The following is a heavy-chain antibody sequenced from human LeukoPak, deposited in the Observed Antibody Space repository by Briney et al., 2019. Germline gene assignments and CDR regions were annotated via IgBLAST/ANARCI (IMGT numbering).Heavy chain of an antibody. D-gene: IGHD6-19*01. Sequence: KPSETLSLTCTVSGDSISTSTHFWGWLRQPPGKGLEWIGNIYYSGSTYYSPSLKSRVTISIDTSKNQFSLRLSSVTAADTAIYYCARAVSGRFDYWGQGTLVTVSS. V-gene: IGHV4-39*07. CDR3: ARAVSGRFDY. CDR1: GDSISTSTHF. J-gene: IGHJ4*02. CDR2: IYYSGST.